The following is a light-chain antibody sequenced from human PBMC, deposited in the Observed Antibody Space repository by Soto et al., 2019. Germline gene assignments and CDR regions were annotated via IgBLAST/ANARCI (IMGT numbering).Light chain of an antibody. CDR3: SSYADTNKLV. Sequence: QSALTQPPSASESPEQSVTISCTGTSSDVGGYNYVSWYQQHPGKAPKIMIYEVSKRPSGVPDRFSGSKSGNTASLTVSGLQAEDEADYYCSSYADTNKLVFGGGTNVTVL. CDR2: EVS. V-gene: IGLV2-8*01. CDR1: SSDVGGYNY. J-gene: IGLJ2*01.